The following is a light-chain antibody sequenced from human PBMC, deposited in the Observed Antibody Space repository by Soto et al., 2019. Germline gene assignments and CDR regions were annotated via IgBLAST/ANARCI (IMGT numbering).Light chain of an antibody. CDR3: QQYKSWPTIT. V-gene: IGKV3-15*01. CDR2: GSS. J-gene: IGKJ5*01. Sequence: ELVLTQSPATLSVSPGERATLSCRASQGIGSTLAWYQQKPGQTPRLPIYGSSTRATGIPARFSGSGSGTEFTLTISSLQSEDFVVYYCQQYKSWPTITFGQGTRLEIK. CDR1: QGIGST.